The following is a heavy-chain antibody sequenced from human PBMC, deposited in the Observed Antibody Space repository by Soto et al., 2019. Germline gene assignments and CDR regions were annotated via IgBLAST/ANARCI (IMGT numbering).Heavy chain of an antibody. J-gene: IGHJ6*02. V-gene: IGHV1-8*01. CDR1: GYTFTSYD. Sequence: QVQLVQSGAEVKKPGASVKVSCKASGYTFTSYDINWVRQATGQGLEWMGWMNPNSGNTGYAQKXXGXXTMTRNTSISTASMELSSLRSEDTAVYYCARERTGTISMDVWGQGTTVTVSS. CDR2: MNPNSGNT. CDR3: ARERTGTISMDV. D-gene: IGHD1-1*01.